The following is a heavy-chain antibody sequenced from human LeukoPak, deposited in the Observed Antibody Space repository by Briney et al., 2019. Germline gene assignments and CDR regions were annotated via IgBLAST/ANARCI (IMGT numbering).Heavy chain of an antibody. CDR3: AKEGNSGWVPNY. J-gene: IGHJ4*02. CDR2: INPNNGDT. V-gene: IGHV1-2*02. Sequence: GASVKVSCKASGYTFTGYYIHWVRQAPGQGLEWMGWINPNNGDTNFAQKFQGRVTMTRDTSISTVYMELSRLRSDDTAVYYCAKEGNSGWVPNYWGQGTLVTVSS. CDR1: GYTFTGYY. D-gene: IGHD6-19*01.